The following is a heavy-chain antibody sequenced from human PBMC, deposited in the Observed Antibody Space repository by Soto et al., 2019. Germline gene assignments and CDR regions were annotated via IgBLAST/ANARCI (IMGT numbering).Heavy chain of an antibody. CDR1: GGSFSGYY. J-gene: IGHJ6*02. Sequence: SETLSLTCAVYGGSFSGYYWSWIRQPPGKGLEWIGEINHSGSTNYNPSLKSRVTISVDTSKNQFSLKLSSVTAADTAVYYCARGRSGWYHYYYGMDVWGQGATVTVSS. CDR3: ARGRSGWYHYYYGMDV. CDR2: INHSGST. D-gene: IGHD6-19*01. V-gene: IGHV4-34*01.